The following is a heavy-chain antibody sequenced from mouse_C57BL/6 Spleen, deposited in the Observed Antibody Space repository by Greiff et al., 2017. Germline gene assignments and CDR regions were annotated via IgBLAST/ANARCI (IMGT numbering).Heavy chain of an antibody. CDR1: GFTFSSYA. CDR3: TRDPSTVVATDWYFDV. D-gene: IGHD1-1*01. V-gene: IGHV5-9-1*02. CDR2: ISSGGDYI. J-gene: IGHJ1*03. Sequence: EVKLMESGEGLVKPGGSLKLSCAASGFTFSSYAMSWVRQTPEKRLEWVAYISSGGDYIYYADTVKGRFTISRDNARNTLYLQMSSLKSEDTAMYYCTRDPSTVVATDWYFDVWGTGTTVTVSS.